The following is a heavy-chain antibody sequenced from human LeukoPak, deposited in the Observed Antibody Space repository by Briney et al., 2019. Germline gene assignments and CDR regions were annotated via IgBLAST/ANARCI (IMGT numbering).Heavy chain of an antibody. V-gene: IGHV4-34*01. CDR2: ISHSGST. CDR1: GGSFSGYY. D-gene: IGHD1-26*01. Sequence: PSETLSLTCAVYGGSFSGYYWSWIRQPPGKGLEWIGEISHSGSTNYNPSLKSRVTISVDTSKNQFSLKLSSVTAADTAVYYCARSGSPEIFSSMDYCGQGALGTVSS. CDR3: ARSGSPEIFSSMDY. J-gene: IGHJ4*02.